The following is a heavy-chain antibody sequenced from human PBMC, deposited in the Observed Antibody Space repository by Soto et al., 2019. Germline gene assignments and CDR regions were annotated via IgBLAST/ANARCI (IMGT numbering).Heavy chain of an antibody. J-gene: IGHJ4*02. Sequence: PWETLSLTCTVSGGSISSGGYYWSWIRQHPGKGLEWIGYIYYSGSTYYNPSLKSRVTISVDTSKNQFSLKLSSVTAADTAVYYCARDHCSGGSCFVDYWGQGTLVTVSS. CDR2: IYYSGST. CDR1: GGSISSGGYY. CDR3: ARDHCSGGSCFVDY. V-gene: IGHV4-31*03. D-gene: IGHD2-15*01.